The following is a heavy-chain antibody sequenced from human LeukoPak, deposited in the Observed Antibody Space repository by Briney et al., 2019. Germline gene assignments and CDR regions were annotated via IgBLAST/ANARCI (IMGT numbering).Heavy chain of an antibody. CDR3: ARGPNSNWSGLDF. CDR2: ISPTGSTT. CDR1: GFSFSGHW. Sequence: GGSLRLSCTASGFSFSGHWMHWARQLPGKGLVWVSRISPTGSTTSYADSVKGRFTVSRDNAKNTLYLQVNNLKAEDTAVYYCARGPNSNWSGLDFWGQGTLLTVSS. D-gene: IGHD6-6*01. V-gene: IGHV3-74*01. J-gene: IGHJ4*02.